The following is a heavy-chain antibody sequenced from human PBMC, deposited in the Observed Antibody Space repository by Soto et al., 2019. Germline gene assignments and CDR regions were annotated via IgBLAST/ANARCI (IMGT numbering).Heavy chain of an antibody. D-gene: IGHD6-19*01. Sequence: SETLSLTCTVSGGSIRGYDWSWIRQPAGKGLEWLGRIYPTGSTNYNPSLKGRVTMSVDTSKNQFSLKLTSVTAADTAMYYCARRSGHDSSGWYYFDYWGQGTLVTVSS. CDR1: GGSIRGYD. CDR3: ARRSGHDSSGWYYFDY. CDR2: IYPTGST. V-gene: IGHV4-4*07. J-gene: IGHJ4*02.